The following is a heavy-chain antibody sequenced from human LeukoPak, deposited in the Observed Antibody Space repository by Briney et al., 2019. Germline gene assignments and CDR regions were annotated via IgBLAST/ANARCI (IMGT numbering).Heavy chain of an antibody. Sequence: PGGSLRLSCAASGFTFNTCAMSWVRQAPGKGLEWVSSINGGGADTYYTDSVKGRFTISRDNSTNRLYLQMNSLRPEDTAVYYCAKGGAATMRDGYNYYYYYMEVWGRGTTVTVSS. D-gene: IGHD5-24*01. CDR3: AKGGAATMRDGYNYYYYYMEV. J-gene: IGHJ6*03. V-gene: IGHV3-23*01. CDR1: GFTFNTCA. CDR2: INGGGADT.